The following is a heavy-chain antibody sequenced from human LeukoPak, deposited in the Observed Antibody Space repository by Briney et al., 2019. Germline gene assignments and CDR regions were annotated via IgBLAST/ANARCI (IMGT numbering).Heavy chain of an antibody. Sequence: ASVKVSCKASGGTFSSYAISWVRQAPGQGLEWMGGIIPIFGTANYAQKFQGRVTITADESTSTAYMELSSLRSEDTAVYYCARTDHGDYNPFDYWGQGTLVTVSS. CDR2: IIPIFGTA. V-gene: IGHV1-69*13. CDR1: GGTFSSYA. CDR3: ARTDHGDYNPFDY. D-gene: IGHD4-17*01. J-gene: IGHJ4*02.